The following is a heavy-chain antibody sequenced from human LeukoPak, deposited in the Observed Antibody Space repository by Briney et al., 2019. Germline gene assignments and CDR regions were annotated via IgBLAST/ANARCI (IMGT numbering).Heavy chain of an antibody. D-gene: IGHD1-26*01. CDR1: DGSISSSSYY. J-gene: IGHJ4*02. V-gene: IGHV4-39*07. CDR2: IYYSGST. Sequence: PSETLSLTCTVSDGSISSSSYYWGWIRQPPGKGLEWIGSIYYSGSTYYNPSLKSRVTISVDTSKNQFSLKLSSVTAADTAVYYCARAKPWSGSYYYFDYWGQGTLVTVSS. CDR3: ARAKPWSGSYYYFDY.